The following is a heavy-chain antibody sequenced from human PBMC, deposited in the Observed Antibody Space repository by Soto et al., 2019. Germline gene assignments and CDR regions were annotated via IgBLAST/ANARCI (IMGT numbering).Heavy chain of an antibody. Sequence: LSLTCTVSGGSINSDHYYWSWLRQPPGKGLEWLGYISYSGSTYYNPSLKSRIVISVDTSKNQFSLKLISVTAADTAVYYCARAYDFWNGYYSAQYYFDFWGQGTLVTVSS. V-gene: IGHV4-30-4*01. CDR1: GGSINSDHYY. D-gene: IGHD3-3*01. CDR3: ARAYDFWNGYYSAQYYFDF. J-gene: IGHJ4*02. CDR2: ISYSGST.